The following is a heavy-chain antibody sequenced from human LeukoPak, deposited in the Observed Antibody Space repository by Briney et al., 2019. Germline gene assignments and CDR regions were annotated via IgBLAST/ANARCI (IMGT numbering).Heavy chain of an antibody. V-gene: IGHV4-34*01. J-gene: IGHJ4*02. CDR2: INHSGST. CDR1: GGSFSGYY. CDR3: ARGLVRDIVVVPAAFPAY. D-gene: IGHD2-2*01. Sequence: SETLSLTCAVYGGSFSGYYWGWIRQPPGKGLEWIGEINHSGSTNYNPSLKSRVTISVDTSKNQFSLKLSSVTAADTAVYYCARGLVRDIVVVPAAFPAYWGQGTLVTVSS.